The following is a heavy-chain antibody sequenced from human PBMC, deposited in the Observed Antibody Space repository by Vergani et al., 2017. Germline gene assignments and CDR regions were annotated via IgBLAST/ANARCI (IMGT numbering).Heavy chain of an antibody. J-gene: IGHJ5*01. D-gene: IGHD1-1*01. Sequence: EVQRLESGGDLAQRGGSLRLFCAASGFSFTTYAMSWVRQAPGKGLEWVSTINTNGDYTRYGDSGKGLFTISRDNTKSMLYLEMNSLRAAGKAIYYCAKGGWNYWFDSWGQGTLVIVS. CDR1: GFSFTTYA. CDR3: AKGGWNYWFDS. CDR2: INTNGDYT. V-gene: IGHV3-23*01.